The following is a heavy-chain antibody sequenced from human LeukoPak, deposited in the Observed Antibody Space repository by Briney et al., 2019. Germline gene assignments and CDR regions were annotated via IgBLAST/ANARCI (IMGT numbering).Heavy chain of an antibody. J-gene: IGHJ4*02. CDR3: ARDSRGGFDC. CDR1: GSTFSHFG. D-gene: IGHD3-10*01. CDR2: IKVDGREK. V-gene: IGHV3-7*01. Sequence: GGSLRLSCEASGSTFSHFGMHWVRQAPGRGLEWVAKIKVDGREKDYLDSVKGRFTISRDNAKNSLYLQMDSLRAEDTAMYYCARDSRGGFDCWGQGTLVTVSS.